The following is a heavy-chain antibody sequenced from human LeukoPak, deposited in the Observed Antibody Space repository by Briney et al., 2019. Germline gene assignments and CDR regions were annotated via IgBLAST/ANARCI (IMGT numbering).Heavy chain of an antibody. CDR1: GYTLTELS. Sequence: ASVKVSCKVSGYTLTELSMHWVRQAPGKGLEWMGGFDPEDGETIYAQKFQGRVTMTEDTSTDTAYMELSSLRSEDTAVYYCATATPRIGSSGYSPFDYWGQGTLVTVSS. D-gene: IGHD3-22*01. CDR3: ATATPRIGSSGYSPFDY. CDR2: FDPEDGET. V-gene: IGHV1-24*01. J-gene: IGHJ4*02.